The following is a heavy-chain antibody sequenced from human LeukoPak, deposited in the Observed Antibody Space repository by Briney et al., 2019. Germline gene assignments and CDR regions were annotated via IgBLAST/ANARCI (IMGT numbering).Heavy chain of an antibody. V-gene: IGHV3-66*01. CDR1: EFSVGSNY. CDR2: IYSRGNT. CDR3: ARVAYNDPYYYYYMDV. J-gene: IGHJ6*03. Sequence: GGSLRLSCAASEFSVGSNYMSWVRQAPGKGLEWVSVIYSRGNTYYADSVKGRFIISRDNSKNTLYLQMNSLRAEDTAVYYCARVAYNDPYYYYYMDVWGKGTTVTISS. D-gene: IGHD5-24*01.